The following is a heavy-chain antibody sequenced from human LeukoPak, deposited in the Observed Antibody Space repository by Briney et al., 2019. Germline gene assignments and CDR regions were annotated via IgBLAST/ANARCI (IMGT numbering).Heavy chain of an antibody. CDR2: IYYSGST. D-gene: IGHD3-10*01. Sequence: MPSETLSLTCTVSGGSISSSSYYWGWIRQPPGKGLEWIGGIYYSGSTYYNPPLKSRVTISVDKSKNKFSLKLSSVTAADTAVYYCASYYGSGSERNFDYWGQGTLVTVSS. CDR1: GGSISSSSYY. CDR3: ASYYGSGSERNFDY. V-gene: IGHV4-39*01. J-gene: IGHJ4*02.